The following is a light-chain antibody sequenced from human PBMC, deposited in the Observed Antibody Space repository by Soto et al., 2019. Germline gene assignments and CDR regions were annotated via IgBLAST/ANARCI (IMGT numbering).Light chain of an antibody. Sequence: EIVMTQSPATLSVSPGERAPVSCRTSQSVNSNLAWYQQKPGQVPRLLIYGPSTRAIGIPDRFSGSGSGTEFTLTISSLQSEDFAVYYCHQYHNWPMTFGQGTRLEIK. J-gene: IGKJ5*01. V-gene: IGKV3-15*01. CDR3: HQYHNWPMT. CDR1: QSVNSN. CDR2: GPS.